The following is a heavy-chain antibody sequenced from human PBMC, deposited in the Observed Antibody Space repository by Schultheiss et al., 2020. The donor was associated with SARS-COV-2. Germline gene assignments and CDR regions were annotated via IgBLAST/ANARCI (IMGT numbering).Heavy chain of an antibody. CDR2: IYTSGST. D-gene: IGHD3-9*01. V-gene: IGHV4-61*02. Sequence: SETLSLTCTVSGGSVTSASDHWSWIRQPAGKGLEWIGRIYTSGSTNYNPSLKSRVTMSVDTSKNQFSLKLSSVTAADTAIYYCARRRYFDWFDPWGQGTLVTVSS. J-gene: IGHJ5*02. CDR1: GGSVTSASDH. CDR3: ARRRYFDWFDP.